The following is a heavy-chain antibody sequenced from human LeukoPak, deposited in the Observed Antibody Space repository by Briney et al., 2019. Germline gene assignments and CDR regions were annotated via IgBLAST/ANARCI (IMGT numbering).Heavy chain of an antibody. CDR2: IYPGDSDT. V-gene: IGHV5-51*01. Sequence: GESLKISCKGSGYSFTSYWIGWVRQMPGKGLEWMGIIYPGDSDTRYSPSFQGQVTISADKSISTAYLQWSSLKASDTAMYYCARVCGGDCYSANYGMDVWGQGTTVTVSS. CDR3: ARVCGGDCYSANYGMDV. D-gene: IGHD2-21*02. CDR1: GYSFTSYW. J-gene: IGHJ6*02.